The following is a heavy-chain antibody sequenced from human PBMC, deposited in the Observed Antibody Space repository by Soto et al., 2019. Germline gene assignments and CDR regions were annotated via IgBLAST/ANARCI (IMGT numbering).Heavy chain of an antibody. Sequence: PSETLSLTCTVSGGSVSSNSYYWNWIRQTPGKGLEWIGYIYYSGSTNYNPSLKGRVTISVDTAKNQFSLKLSSVTAADTAVYFCARGVRITMIAAVTRGSLGYDNCGHGTLVTVSS. V-gene: IGHV4-61*01. CDR3: ARGVRITMIAAVTRGSLGYDN. CDR2: IYYSGST. J-gene: IGHJ4*01. D-gene: IGHD3-22*01. CDR1: GGSVSSNSYY.